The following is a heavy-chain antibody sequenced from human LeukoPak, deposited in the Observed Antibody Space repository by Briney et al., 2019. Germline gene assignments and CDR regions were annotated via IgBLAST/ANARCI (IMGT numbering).Heavy chain of an antibody. V-gene: IGHV3-23*01. J-gene: IGHJ4*02. CDR3: ANVYGANY. CDR2: ISVSGDST. Sequence: GGSLRLSCAASGFTFRNYAMRWVRQAPGKGLEWVSGISVSGDSTYYADSVKGRFTISRDNSMNTLYLQMNSLRAEDTAVYYCANVYGANYWGQGTLVTVSS. D-gene: IGHD4/OR15-4a*01. CDR1: GFTFRNYA.